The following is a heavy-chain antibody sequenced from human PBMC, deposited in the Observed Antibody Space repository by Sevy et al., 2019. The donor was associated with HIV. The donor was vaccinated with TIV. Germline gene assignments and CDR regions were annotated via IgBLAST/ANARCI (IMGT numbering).Heavy chain of an antibody. V-gene: IGHV1-2*02. CDR1: GYTFTGYY. Sequence: ASVKVSCKASGYTFTGYYMHWVRQAPGQGLEWMGWINPNSGGTNYAQKFQGRVTMTRDTSISTAYMERSRLRSDDTAVYYCAREIDSSGYYGTGAWFDPWGQGTLVTVSS. CDR2: INPNSGGT. D-gene: IGHD3-22*01. J-gene: IGHJ5*02. CDR3: AREIDSSGYYGTGAWFDP.